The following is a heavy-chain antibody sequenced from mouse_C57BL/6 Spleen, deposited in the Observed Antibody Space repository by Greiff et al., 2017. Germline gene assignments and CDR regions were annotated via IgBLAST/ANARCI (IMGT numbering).Heavy chain of an antibody. CDR1: GYTFTDYN. J-gene: IGHJ4*01. CDR2: INPNNGGT. Sequence: EVKLQESGPELVKPGASVKIPCKASGYTFTDYNMDWVKQSHGKSLEWIGDINPNNGGTIYNQKFKGKATLTVDKSSSTAYMELRSLTSEDTAVYYCARADYGSSYGAMDYWGQGTSVTVSS. D-gene: IGHD1-1*01. V-gene: IGHV1-18*01. CDR3: ARADYGSSYGAMDY.